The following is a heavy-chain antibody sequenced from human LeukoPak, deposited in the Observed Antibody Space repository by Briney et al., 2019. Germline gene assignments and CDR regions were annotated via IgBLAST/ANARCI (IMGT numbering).Heavy chain of an antibody. CDR3: ARENYYDSSGYYAYYYYGMDV. V-gene: IGHV1-18*01. J-gene: IGHJ6*02. D-gene: IGHD3-22*01. CDR2: ISAYNGNT. CDR1: GYTFTSYG. Sequence: ASVKVSCKAPGYTFTSYGISWVRQAPGQGLEWMGWISAYNGNTNYAQKLQGRVTMTTDTSTSTAYMELRSLRSDDTAVYYCARENYYDSSGYYAYYYYGMDVWGQGTTVTVSS.